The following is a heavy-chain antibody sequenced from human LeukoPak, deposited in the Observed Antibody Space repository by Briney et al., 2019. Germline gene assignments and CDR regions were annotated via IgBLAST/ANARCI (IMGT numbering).Heavy chain of an antibody. J-gene: IGHJ3*02. V-gene: IGHV3-30-3*01. CDR1: GFTFSSYA. Sequence: PGRSLRLSCAASGFTFSSYAMHWVRQAPGKGLEWVAVISYDGSNKYYADSVKGRFTISRDNSKNTLYLQVNSLRAEDTAVYYCARAPYCSGGSCYPRNGAFDIWGQGTMVTVSS. CDR3: ARAPYCSGGSCYPRNGAFDI. D-gene: IGHD2-15*01. CDR2: ISYDGSNK.